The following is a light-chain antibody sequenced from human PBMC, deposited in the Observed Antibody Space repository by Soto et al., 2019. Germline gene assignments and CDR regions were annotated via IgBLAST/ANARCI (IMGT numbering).Light chain of an antibody. CDR2: DAS. CDR3: QQRSTWLT. V-gene: IGKV3-11*01. J-gene: IGKJ4*02. CDR1: QSVITG. Sequence: EIVLTQSPATLSLSPGERATLTCRASQSVITGLAWYQQKPGQAPRLLIYDASNRATGIPARFSGSGSGTDFTLTISSLEPEDFAVYYCQQRSTWLTFGGGTMVDIK.